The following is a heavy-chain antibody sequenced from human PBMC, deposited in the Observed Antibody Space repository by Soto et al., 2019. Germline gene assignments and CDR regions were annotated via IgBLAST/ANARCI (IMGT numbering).Heavy chain of an antibody. D-gene: IGHD6-13*01. J-gene: IGHJ5*02. CDR1: GYTFTSYG. V-gene: IGHV1-18*01. Sequence: ASVKVSCKASGYTFTSYGISWVRQAPGQGLEWMGWISAYNGNTNYAQKLQGRVTMTTDTSTSTAYMELRSLRSDDTAVYYCARDERAAADPRRFDPWGQGTLVTVSS. CDR2: ISAYNGNT. CDR3: ARDERAAADPRRFDP.